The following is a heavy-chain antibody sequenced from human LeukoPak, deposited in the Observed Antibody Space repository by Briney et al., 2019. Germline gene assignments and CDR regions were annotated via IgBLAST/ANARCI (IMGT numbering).Heavy chain of an antibody. V-gene: IGHV1-2*02. CDR2: INPNSGGT. CDR1: GYTFTGYY. Sequence: GASVKVSCKASGYTFTGYYMHWVRQAPGQGLEWMGWINPNSGGTNCAQKFQGRVTMTRDTSISTAYMELSRLRSDDTAVYYCARVLAAAGKGMDVWGQGTTVTVSS. D-gene: IGHD6-13*01. J-gene: IGHJ6*02. CDR3: ARVLAAAGKGMDV.